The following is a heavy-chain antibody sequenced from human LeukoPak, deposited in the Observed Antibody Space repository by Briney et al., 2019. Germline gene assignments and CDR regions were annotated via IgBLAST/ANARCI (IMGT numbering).Heavy chain of an antibody. J-gene: IGHJ3*02. CDR1: GYTFTSYG. V-gene: IGHV1-18*01. CDR2: ISAYNGNT. D-gene: IGHD6-19*01. Sequence: ASVKVSCKASGYTFTSYGISWVRQAPGQGLEWMGWISAYNGNTNYAQKLQGRVTMTTDTSTSTAYMELRSLRSADTAVYYCAAAGQYSSGWWNAFDIWGQGTMVTVSS. CDR3: AAAGQYSSGWWNAFDI.